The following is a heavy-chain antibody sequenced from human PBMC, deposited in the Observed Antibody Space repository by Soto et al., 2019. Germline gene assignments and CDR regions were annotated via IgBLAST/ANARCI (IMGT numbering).Heavy chain of an antibody. V-gene: IGHV3-11*01. D-gene: IGHD3-3*01. Sequence: GGSLRLSRAASGFTFSDYYMSWIRQAPGKGLEWVSYISSSGSTIYYADSVKGRFTISRDNAKNSLYLQMNSLRAEDTAVYYCARTLRFLEWLLPNYYYYYMDVWGKGTTVTVSS. CDR1: GFTFSDYY. CDR2: ISSSGSTI. CDR3: ARTLRFLEWLLPNYYYYYMDV. J-gene: IGHJ6*03.